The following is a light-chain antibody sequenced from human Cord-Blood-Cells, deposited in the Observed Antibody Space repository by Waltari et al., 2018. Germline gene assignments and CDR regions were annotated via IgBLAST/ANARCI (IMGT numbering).Light chain of an antibody. CDR3: SSYTSSSTLDV. CDR1: SSDVGGSNY. J-gene: IGLJ1*01. CDR2: DVS. V-gene: IGLV2-14*01. Sequence: QSALTQPASVSGSPGQSITISCTGTSSDVGGSNYVPWYQQHPGKAPKLMLYDVSNRPSGVSNRFSGSKSGNTASLTISGLQAEDEADYYCSSYTSSSTLDVFGTGTKVTVL.